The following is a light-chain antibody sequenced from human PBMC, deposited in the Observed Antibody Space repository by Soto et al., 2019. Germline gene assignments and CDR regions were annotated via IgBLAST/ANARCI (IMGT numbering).Light chain of an antibody. CDR3: QQYGSSSYT. CDR1: QSVSSSY. J-gene: IGKJ2*01. V-gene: IGKV3-20*01. CDR2: DAS. Sequence: EIVLTQSPGTLSLSPGERATLSCRASQSVSSSYLAWYQQKPGQAPRLLIYDASSRATGIPDRFSGSGSGTDVNLTISRLEPEDFAVYYCQQYGSSSYTFGQGTKLEIK.